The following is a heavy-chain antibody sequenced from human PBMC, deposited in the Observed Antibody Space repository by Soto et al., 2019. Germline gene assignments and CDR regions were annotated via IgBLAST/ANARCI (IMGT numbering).Heavy chain of an antibody. CDR2: ISGSGGST. J-gene: IGHJ4*02. D-gene: IGHD3-3*01. CDR3: AKGYDFWSGYHPRCYFDY. Sequence: PGGSLRLSCAASGFTFSSYAMSWVRQAPGKGLEWVSAISGSGGSTYYADSVKGRFTISRDNSKNTLYLQMNSLRAEDTAVYYCAKGYDFWSGYHPRCYFDYWGQGTLVTVSS. CDR1: GFTFSSYA. V-gene: IGHV3-23*01.